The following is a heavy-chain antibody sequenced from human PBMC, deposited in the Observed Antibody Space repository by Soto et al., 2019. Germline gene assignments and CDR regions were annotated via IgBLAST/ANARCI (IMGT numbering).Heavy chain of an antibody. D-gene: IGHD1-1*01. Sequence: PSETLSLTCTVSGASISGFYWSWIRKSAGKGLEWIGRIYATGATDYNPSLKSRVMMSVDTSKKQFSLKLRSVTAADTAVYYCVRDGTKTLRDWFDPWGQGISVTVSS. CDR3: VRDGTKTLRDWFDP. CDR2: IYATGAT. V-gene: IGHV4-4*07. J-gene: IGHJ5*02. CDR1: GASISGFY.